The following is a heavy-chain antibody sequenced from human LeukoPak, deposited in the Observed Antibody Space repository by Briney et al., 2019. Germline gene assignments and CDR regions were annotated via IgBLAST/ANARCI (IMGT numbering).Heavy chain of an antibody. J-gene: IGHJ4*02. D-gene: IGHD5-12*01. Sequence: GGSLRLSCAASEFTFKNAWMSWVRQAPGKGLEWVSRVKSDTDGGTTDYAAPVKGRFTISRDESKNMVYLQMNSLRTDDTAVYYCTAGTGHSDHDYWGQGTLVSVSS. V-gene: IGHV3-15*01. CDR3: TAGTGHSDHDY. CDR2: VKSDTDGGTT. CDR1: EFTFKNAW.